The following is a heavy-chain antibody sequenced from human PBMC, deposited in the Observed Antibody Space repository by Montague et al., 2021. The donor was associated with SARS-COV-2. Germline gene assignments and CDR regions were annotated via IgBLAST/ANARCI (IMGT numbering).Heavy chain of an antibody. Sequence: SETLSLTCTVSGGSISSSSYYWGWIRQPPGKGLEWIGSIYYSGSTYCNPSLKSRVTISVDTSKNQFSLKLSSVTAADTAVYYCARWDSSGWFGRSYYGMDVWGQGTTVTVSS. J-gene: IGHJ6*02. D-gene: IGHD6-19*01. CDR2: IYYSGST. V-gene: IGHV4-39*07. CDR1: GGSISSSSYY. CDR3: ARWDSSGWFGRSYYGMDV.